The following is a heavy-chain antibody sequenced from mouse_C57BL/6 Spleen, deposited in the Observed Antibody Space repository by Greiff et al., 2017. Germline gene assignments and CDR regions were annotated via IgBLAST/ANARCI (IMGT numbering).Heavy chain of an antibody. J-gene: IGHJ2*01. CDR1: GYAFSSSW. D-gene: IGHD2-1*01. Sequence: QVHLQQSGPELVKPGASVKISCKASGYAFSSSWMNWVKQRPGKGLEWIGRIYPGDGDTNYNGKFKGKATLTADKSSSTAYMQLSSLTSEDSAVYFCARALPFDYWGQGTTLTVSS. CDR3: ARALPFDY. V-gene: IGHV1-82*01. CDR2: IYPGDGDT.